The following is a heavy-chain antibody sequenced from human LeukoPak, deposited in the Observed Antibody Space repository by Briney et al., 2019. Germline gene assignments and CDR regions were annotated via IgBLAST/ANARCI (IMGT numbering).Heavy chain of an antibody. V-gene: IGHV3-30*18. CDR2: ISYDGPNK. CDR1: GFTFSSYG. D-gene: IGHD4-17*01. Sequence: GGSLRLSCAASGFTFSSYGMHWVRQAPGKGLEWVAVISYDGPNKYYADSVKGRFTISRDNSKNTLYLQMNSLRAEDTAVCYCAKGRYHLATVTLLDYWGQGTLVTVSS. CDR3: AKGRYHLATVTLLDY. J-gene: IGHJ4*02.